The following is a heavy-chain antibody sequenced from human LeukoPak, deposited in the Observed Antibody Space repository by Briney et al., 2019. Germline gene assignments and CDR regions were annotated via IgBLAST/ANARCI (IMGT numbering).Heavy chain of an antibody. V-gene: IGHV3-23*01. CDR3: AKGRGYCTGGSCYSDY. CDR2: ISGSDGST. D-gene: IGHD2-15*01. CDR1: GFTFSNYA. Sequence: GGSLILSCTAPGFTFSNYAMSWVRQAPGKGLEWVSTISGSDGSTYYADSVKGRFTISRDNSKNTLYLQMNSLRVEDAAIYYCAKGRGYCTGGSCYSDYWGQGTLVTVSS. J-gene: IGHJ4*02.